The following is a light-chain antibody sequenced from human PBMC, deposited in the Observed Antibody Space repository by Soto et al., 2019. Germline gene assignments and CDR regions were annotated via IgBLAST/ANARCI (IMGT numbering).Light chain of an antibody. CDR3: MQALQPLTIT. J-gene: IGKJ5*01. V-gene: IGKV2-28*01. CDR1: QSLLHTNGYNY. Sequence: DTVMTQSPLSLPVTPGEPASISCRSSQSLLHTNGYNYLVWYLQKPGQSPQLLIYLGSSRASGVPDRFSGSGSGTDFTLKISRVEAEDVGVYFCMQALQPLTITFGQGTRLEIK. CDR2: LGS.